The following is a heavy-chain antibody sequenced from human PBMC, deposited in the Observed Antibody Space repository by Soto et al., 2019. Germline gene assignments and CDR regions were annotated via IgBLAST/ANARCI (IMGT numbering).Heavy chain of an antibody. Sequence: QVQLVQSGAEVKEPGSSVKVSCKASGDLFNNHAVNWVRQAPGQGQEWMGRISPLFSTTNYAQKFQGRVTIGADELTTIVYLEVNNLESADTAMYYCAVSSAIAAAGYFTFWGQGTLVTVSP. CDR1: GDLFNNHA. CDR3: AVSSAIAAAGYFTF. J-gene: IGHJ4*02. CDR2: ISPLFSTT. V-gene: IGHV1-69*01. D-gene: IGHD6-13*01.